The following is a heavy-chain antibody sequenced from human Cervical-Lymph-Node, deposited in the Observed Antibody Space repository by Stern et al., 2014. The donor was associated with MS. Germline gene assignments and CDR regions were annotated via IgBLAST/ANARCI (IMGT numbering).Heavy chain of an antibody. J-gene: IGHJ4*02. Sequence: VQLVQSGAEVKKPGESLKISCKLSGYSFTIYYIASVRQMPGKSLEWMGVIYPYDSDPTCSPSFQGQFTFSADKSITTAYLQWSSLRASDTAMYYCARHVQGFDYWGQGTLVTVSS. CDR1: GYSFTIYY. V-gene: IGHV5-51*01. CDR2: IYPYDSDP. CDR3: ARHVQGFDY.